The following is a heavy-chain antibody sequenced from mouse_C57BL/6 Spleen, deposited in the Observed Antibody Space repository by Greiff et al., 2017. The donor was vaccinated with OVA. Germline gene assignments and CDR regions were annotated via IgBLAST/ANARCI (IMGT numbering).Heavy chain of an antibody. CDR2: IDPSDSYT. CDR1: GYTFTSYW. J-gene: IGHJ4*01. CDR3: ARAPTVVPTDAMDY. Sequence: QVQLQQSGAELVMPGASVKLSCKASGYTFTSYWMPWVKQRPGQGLEWIGEIDPSDSYTNYNQKFKGKSTLTVDKSSSTAYMQLSSLTSEDSAVYYCARAPTVVPTDAMDYWGQGTSVTVSS. D-gene: IGHD1-1*01. V-gene: IGHV1-69*01.